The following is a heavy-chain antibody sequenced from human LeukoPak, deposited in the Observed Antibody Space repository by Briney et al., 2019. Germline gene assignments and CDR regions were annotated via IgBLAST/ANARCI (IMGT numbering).Heavy chain of an antibody. Sequence: GGSLRLSCAASGFTFSDYYMSWIRQAPGKGLEWVSYISSSGSTIYYADSVKGRFTISRDNAKNSLYLQMNSLRAEDTAVYYCARRSRMIVVPPDYWGQGTLVTVSS. CDR2: ISSSGSTI. J-gene: IGHJ4*02. CDR3: ARRSRMIVVPPDY. D-gene: IGHD3-22*01. V-gene: IGHV3-11*01. CDR1: GFTFSDYY.